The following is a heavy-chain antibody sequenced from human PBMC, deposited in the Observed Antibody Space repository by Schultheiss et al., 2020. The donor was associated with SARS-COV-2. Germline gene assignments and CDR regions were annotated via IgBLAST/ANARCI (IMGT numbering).Heavy chain of an antibody. CDR1: GDSVSSNSAA. D-gene: IGHD5-12*01. J-gene: IGHJ6*02. CDR3: ARDTHVALYYYGMDV. V-gene: IGHV6-1*01. CDR2: TYYRSKWYN. Sequence: SETLSLTCAISGDSVSSNSAAWNWIRQSPSRGLEWLGRTYYRSKWYNDYAVSVKSRITINPDTSKNQFSLKLSSVTAADTAVYYCARDTHVALYYYGMDVWGQGTTVTVSS.